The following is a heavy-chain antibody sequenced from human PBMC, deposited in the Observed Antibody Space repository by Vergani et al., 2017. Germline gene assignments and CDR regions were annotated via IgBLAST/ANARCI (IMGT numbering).Heavy chain of an antibody. CDR3: AGGRPYGGWFDP. CDR2: IIPIFGTA. D-gene: IGHD4-17*01. CDR1: GGTFSSYA. Sequence: QVQLVQSGAEVKKPGSSVKVSCKASGGTFSSYAISWVRQAPGQGLEWMGRIIPIFGTANYAQKFQGRVTITADESTSTAYMELSSLGADGTAVYYCAGGRPYGGWFDPWGQGTLVTVSS. J-gene: IGHJ5*02. V-gene: IGHV1-69*13.